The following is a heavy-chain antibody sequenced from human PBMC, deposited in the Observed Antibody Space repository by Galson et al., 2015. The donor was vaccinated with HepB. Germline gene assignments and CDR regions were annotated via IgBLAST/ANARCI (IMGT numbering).Heavy chain of an antibody. CDR2: IKPDGSEK. D-gene: IGHD3-3*01. J-gene: IGHJ6*02. Sequence: SLRLSCAASGFSFSRYWMSWVRQAPGKGLEWVANIKPDGSEKYYVDSAKGRFTISRDNAKNSLYLQMNSLRAEDTAVYYCARDSPEYYDFWSDSYYTMDVWGQGTTVTVSS. CDR3: ARDSPEYYDFWSDSYYTMDV. CDR1: GFSFSRYW. V-gene: IGHV3-7*03.